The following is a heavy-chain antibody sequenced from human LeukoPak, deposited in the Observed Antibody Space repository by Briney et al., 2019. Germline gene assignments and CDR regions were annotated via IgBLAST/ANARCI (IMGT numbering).Heavy chain of an antibody. V-gene: IGHV4-59*12. Sequence: SETLSLTCTVSGGSISSYYWSWIRQPPGKGLEWIGYIYYSGSTNYNPSLKSRVTISVDTSKNQFSLKLSSVTAADTAVYYCARGHSGSYYLYYYGMDVWGQGTTVTVSS. D-gene: IGHD1-26*01. J-gene: IGHJ6*02. CDR2: IYYSGST. CDR1: GGSISSYY. CDR3: ARGHSGSYYLYYYGMDV.